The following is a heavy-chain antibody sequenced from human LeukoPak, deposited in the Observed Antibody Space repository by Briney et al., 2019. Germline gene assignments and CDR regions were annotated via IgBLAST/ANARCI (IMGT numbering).Heavy chain of an antibody. J-gene: IGHJ4*02. CDR1: GGSFGGYY. D-gene: IGHD6-19*01. CDR3: ARDKVQWLTSNPYFDY. CDR2: INHSGST. V-gene: IGHV4-34*01. Sequence: SESLSLTCAVDGGSFGGYYWSWIRPPPGKGREWVGEINHSGSTDYHPTLKSRVIISVDTSTNQFSMRLSSVAAADTAVYYCARDKVQWLTSNPYFDYWGQGTLVTVSS.